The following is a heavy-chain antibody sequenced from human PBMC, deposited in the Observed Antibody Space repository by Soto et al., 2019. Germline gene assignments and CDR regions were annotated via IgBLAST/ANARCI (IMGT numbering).Heavy chain of an antibody. Sequence: QVQLVESGGGVVQPGRSLRLSCAASGFIFSSYGMHWVRQAPGKGLEWVALISYEGSHTYYADSVKGRFTITRDNSKNTLYLQMNSLRPEDTAVYYCAKEVHCGGGSCSWSEGFDYWGQGTLLTVSS. D-gene: IGHD2-15*01. V-gene: IGHV3-30*18. J-gene: IGHJ4*02. CDR3: AKEVHCGGGSCSWSEGFDY. CDR2: ISYEGSHT. CDR1: GFIFSSYG.